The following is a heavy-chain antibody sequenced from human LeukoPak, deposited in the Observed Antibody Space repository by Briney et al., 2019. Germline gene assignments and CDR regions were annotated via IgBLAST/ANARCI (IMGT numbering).Heavy chain of an antibody. V-gene: IGHV1-2*02. J-gene: IGHJ6*02. Sequence: VASVKVSCKASGYTITDYYMHWVRQAPGQGLEWMGWINPNSGGTNYAQKFQGRVTMTRDTSISTAYMELSRLRSDDTAVYYCARVGWSRIVVAGPHYYGMDVWGQGTTVTVSS. D-gene: IGHD6-19*01. CDR1: GYTITDYY. CDR3: ARVGWSRIVVAGPHYYGMDV. CDR2: INPNSGGT.